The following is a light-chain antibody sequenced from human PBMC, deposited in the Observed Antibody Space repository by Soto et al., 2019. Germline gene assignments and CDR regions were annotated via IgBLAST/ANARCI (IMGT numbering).Light chain of an antibody. CDR1: QSVSSW. V-gene: IGKV1-5*01. J-gene: IGKJ5*01. Sequence: DIQMTQSPSTLSAFVGDRVTITCRASQSVSSWLAWYQQRPGKAPKLLIYDASTLESGVPSRFSGSGSGTEFTLTISSLQSEDFAVYYCQQYNNWPPITFGQGTRLEIK. CDR3: QQYNNWPPIT. CDR2: DAS.